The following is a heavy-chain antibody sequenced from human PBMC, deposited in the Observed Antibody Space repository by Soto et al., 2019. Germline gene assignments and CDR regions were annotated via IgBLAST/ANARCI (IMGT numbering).Heavy chain of an antibody. D-gene: IGHD3-3*01. CDR2: IIPIFATA. V-gene: IGHV1-69*06. CDR3: ARDLPSFWSSYYDHSWFDP. J-gene: IGHJ5*02. Sequence: QAQLVQSGAEVKKPGSSVKVSCKASGGTLSSYAISWVRQAPGQGLEWMGGIIPIFATANYAQKFQGRVTITTDKSTSTTYMGLSILRSEYTAVYYCARDLPSFWSSYYDHSWFDPWGQGTLVSVSS. CDR1: GGTLSSYA.